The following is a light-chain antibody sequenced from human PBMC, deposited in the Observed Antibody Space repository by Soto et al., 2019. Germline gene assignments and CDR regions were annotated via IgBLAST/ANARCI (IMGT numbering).Light chain of an antibody. CDR1: QSISSY. V-gene: IGKV1-39*01. CDR2: AAS. Sequence: DIQMTQSPSSLSASVGDRVTITCRASQSISSYLNWYQQKPGKAPKLXXYAASTLQTGVPSRFSGSGSGTDLTLTISSLQPEDFATYYCQQSYSTFSITFGQGTRLEIK. J-gene: IGKJ5*01. CDR3: QQSYSTFSIT.